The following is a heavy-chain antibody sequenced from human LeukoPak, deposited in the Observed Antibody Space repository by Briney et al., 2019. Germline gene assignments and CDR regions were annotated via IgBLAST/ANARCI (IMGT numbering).Heavy chain of an antibody. CDR2: IYNSGGT. J-gene: IGHJ5*02. D-gene: IGHD5/OR15-5a*01. Sequence: SETLSLTCSVSGGSISSSHWSWIRQPAGKGLEWIGLIYNSGGTNYNPSLKSRVTISRDTSKNQFSLRLSSVTAADTAVYYCASDLSTPPYNWLDPWGQGTLVTVSS. V-gene: IGHV4-4*07. CDR3: ASDLSTPPYNWLDP. CDR1: GGSISSSH.